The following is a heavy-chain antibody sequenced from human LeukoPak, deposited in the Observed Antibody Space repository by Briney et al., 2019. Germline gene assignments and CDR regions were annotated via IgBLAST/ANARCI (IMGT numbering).Heavy chain of an antibody. J-gene: IGHJ4*02. CDR1: GFTLSIYW. CDR3: ASIYLTRALPDY. Sequence: GGSLRLFCAASGFTLSIYWVSWVRQAPGKGLEWVANIKQEESEIYYVDSVKSRFTISRDNAQNPLYLQMNSVKAEDTAVYYCASIYLTRALPDYWGQGTLVTVSS. D-gene: IGHD7-27*01. CDR2: IKQEESEI. V-gene: IGHV3-7*03.